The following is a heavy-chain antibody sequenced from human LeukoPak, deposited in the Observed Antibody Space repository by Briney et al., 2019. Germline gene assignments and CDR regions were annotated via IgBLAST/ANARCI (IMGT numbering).Heavy chain of an antibody. V-gene: IGHV5-51*01. J-gene: IGHJ4*02. Sequence: GESLKISCKGSGYSFTTYWIGWVRQMPGKGLEWMGVICPRDSNVRYSPSFQGQVTISADKSISTAYLQWSSLKASDTAMYYCARLYCSGDNCYPDYWGQGTLVTVSS. CDR3: ARLYCSGDNCYPDY. D-gene: IGHD2-15*01. CDR2: ICPRDSNV. CDR1: GYSFTTYW.